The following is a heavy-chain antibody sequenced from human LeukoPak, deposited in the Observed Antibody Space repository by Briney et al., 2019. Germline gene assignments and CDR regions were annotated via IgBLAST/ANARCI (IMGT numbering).Heavy chain of an antibody. D-gene: IGHD6-6*01. Sequence: GGSLRLSCVVSGFSVSNDYMSWVRQAPGKGLEWVSVIYGGGDTYYADSVRGRFTISRDNFENTLFLQMDRLRAEDTAVYYCTRLLPSSHHFFDSWGQGALVTVSS. CDR2: IYGGGDT. CDR3: TRLLPSSHHFFDS. CDR1: GFSVSNDY. V-gene: IGHV3-53*01. J-gene: IGHJ4*02.